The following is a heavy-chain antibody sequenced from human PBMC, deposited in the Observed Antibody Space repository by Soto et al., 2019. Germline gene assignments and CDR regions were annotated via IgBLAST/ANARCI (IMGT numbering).Heavy chain of an antibody. CDR3: ARHHDAGYYFDY. V-gene: IGHV4-39*01. J-gene: IGHJ4*02. CDR1: GCSISSSTYY. Sequence: QLQLQESGPGLVKPSETLSLTCSVSGCSISSSTYYWVWIRQSPGKGLEWIGRVYKSGGTYYNPSLKRRVSTAVDTPNNQFSLKINSVTAADTALYYCARHHDAGYYFDYWGQGILVTVSS. CDR2: VYKSGGT.